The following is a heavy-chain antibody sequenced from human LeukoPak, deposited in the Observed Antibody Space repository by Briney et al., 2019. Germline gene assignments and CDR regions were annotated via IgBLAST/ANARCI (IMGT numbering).Heavy chain of an antibody. CDR1: GYTFTSYA. J-gene: IGHJ3*02. CDR3: ARDLHTYYYDSSGFSADFDI. V-gene: IGHV7-4-1*02. CDR2: INTKTWKP. Sequence: GASVKVSCKASGYTFTSYARNWVRQAPGQGLEWMGWINTKTWKPTYAQGFTGRFVFSLDNSVSTAYLHISRLKAEDTAIYYCARDLHTYYYDSSGFSADFDIWGQGTMVTVSS. D-gene: IGHD3-22*01.